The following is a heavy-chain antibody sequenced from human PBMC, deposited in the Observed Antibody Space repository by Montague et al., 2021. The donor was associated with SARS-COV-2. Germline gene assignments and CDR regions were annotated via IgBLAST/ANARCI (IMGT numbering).Heavy chain of an antibody. J-gene: IGHJ6*03. Sequence: SLSLSCAASGFTFSSYWMSWVRQAPGKGLEWVANIKQDESEKYYVDSVKGRFTISGDNAKNSLYLQMNSLRAEDTAVYYCARDRGSYYDFWSGYWYMDVWGKGTTVTVSS. V-gene: IGHV3-7*01. CDR1: GFTFSSYW. CDR3: ARDRGSYYDFWSGYWYMDV. CDR2: IKQDESEK. D-gene: IGHD3-3*01.